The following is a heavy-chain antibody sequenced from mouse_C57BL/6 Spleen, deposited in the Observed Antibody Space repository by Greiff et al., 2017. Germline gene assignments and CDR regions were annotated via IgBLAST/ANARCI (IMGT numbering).Heavy chain of an antibody. Sequence: VKLQQSGAELVRPGSSVKLSCKASGYTFTSYWMHWVKQRPIQGLEWIGNIDPSDSETHYNQKFKDKATLTVDKSSSTAYMQLSSLTSEDSAVYYCARQLTAWFAYWGQGTLVTVSA. D-gene: IGHD3-2*02. CDR2: IDPSDSET. CDR1: GYTFTSYW. J-gene: IGHJ3*01. CDR3: ARQLTAWFAY. V-gene: IGHV1-52*01.